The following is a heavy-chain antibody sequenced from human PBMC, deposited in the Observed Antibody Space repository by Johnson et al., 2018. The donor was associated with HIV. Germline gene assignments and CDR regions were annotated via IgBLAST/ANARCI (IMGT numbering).Heavy chain of an antibody. CDR1: GFTFDDYD. CDR3: ARDGRDLVTRGAFDI. D-gene: IGHD5-18*01. J-gene: IGHJ3*02. V-gene: IGHV3-20*04. Sequence: VQLVESGGGVVRPGESLRLSCVASGFTFDDYDMTWVRQAPGKGLEWVSGINWNGASPGYSDSVKGRFTISRDNSNNMVYLQMDSLRPEYTAVYYCARDGRDLVTRGAFDIWCQGTVVTVSS. CDR2: INWNGASP.